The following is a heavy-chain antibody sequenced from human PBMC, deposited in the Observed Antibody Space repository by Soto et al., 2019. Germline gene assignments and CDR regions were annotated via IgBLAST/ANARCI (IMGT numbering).Heavy chain of an antibody. J-gene: IGHJ5*02. CDR3: ARCTVDTIVTSGWCHYLDP. Sequence: EVQLLNSGGGLVQPGESLRLSCASSGFTFSSSAMSWVRQAPGKGLEWVSAVSGSGGTTYYAGSVRGRFTISRDNFKTTLYLQMNSLRAEDTAIYFCARCTVDTIVTSGWCHYLDPWGQGTLVTVSS. CDR2: VSGSGGTT. D-gene: IGHD6-19*01. CDR1: GFTFSSSA. V-gene: IGHV3-23*01.